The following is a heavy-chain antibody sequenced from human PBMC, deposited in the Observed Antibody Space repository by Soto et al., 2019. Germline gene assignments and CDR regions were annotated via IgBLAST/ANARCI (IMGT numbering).Heavy chain of an antibody. D-gene: IGHD6-19*01. V-gene: IGHV3-30*03. J-gene: IGHJ4*02. Sequence: VQLVESGGGVVQPGRSLRLSCAASGFTFSDYAMHWVRQAPGKGLEWVAVVSHDGRNTHYADSVKGRFTISRDSSKNPVSLEMPRLRAEDTAVYCCARGGRQWLVTSDFNYWGQGALVTVSS. CDR3: ARGGRQWLVTSDFNY. CDR1: GFTFSDYA. CDR2: VSHDGRNT.